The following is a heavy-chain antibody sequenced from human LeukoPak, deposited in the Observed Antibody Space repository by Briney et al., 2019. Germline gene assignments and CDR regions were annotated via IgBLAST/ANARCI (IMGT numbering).Heavy chain of an antibody. J-gene: IGHJ2*01. CDR2: ISGTSNYI. Sequence: PGGSLRLSCAASGFTFNIYSMNWVRQAPGKGLEWVSSISGTSNYIYYADSVKGRFTISRDNSKNTLYLQMNSLRADDTAFYFCARMRGTTWYFDLWGRGTLVTVSS. D-gene: IGHD1-7*01. CDR1: GFTFNIYS. V-gene: IGHV3-21*04. CDR3: ARMRGTTWYFDL.